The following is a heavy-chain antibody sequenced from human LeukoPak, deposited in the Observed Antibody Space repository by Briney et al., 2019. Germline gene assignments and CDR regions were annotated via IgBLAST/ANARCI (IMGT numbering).Heavy chain of an antibody. D-gene: IGHD3-10*01. CDR2: ISYDGDNK. CDR3: ARDALVRRVITAPDY. Sequence: GGSLRLSCAASGFTFSSYAIHWVRQAPGKGLEWVAVISYDGDNKYYADSVKGRFTISRDNSKNTMYLQMNSLRAEDTAVYYCARDALVRRVITAPDYWGQGTLVTVSS. J-gene: IGHJ4*02. CDR1: GFTFSSYA. V-gene: IGHV3-30-3*01.